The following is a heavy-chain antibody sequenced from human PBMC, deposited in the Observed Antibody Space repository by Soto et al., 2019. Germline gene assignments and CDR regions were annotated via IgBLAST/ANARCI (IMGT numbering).Heavy chain of an antibody. CDR3: ARSQGEV. D-gene: IGHD3-16*01. V-gene: IGHV4-34*01. CDR2: INHSGSP. Sequence: QVQLQQWGAGLLKPSETLSLTCAVYGGSFRGYYWSWIRQPPGKGLEWIGEINHSGSPNYNPTLKSRVIISVDTSKKHFSLKLSSVTAADTAVYYCARSQGEVGGQGALVTVSS. CDR1: GGSFRGYY. J-gene: IGHJ1*01.